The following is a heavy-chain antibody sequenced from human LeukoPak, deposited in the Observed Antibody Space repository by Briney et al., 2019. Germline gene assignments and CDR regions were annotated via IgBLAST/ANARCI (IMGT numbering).Heavy chain of an antibody. Sequence: SQTLSLTCAVSGVSISSGGYSWSSIRQPPGKGLEWIGYIYHSGSTYYNPSLKSRVTISVDRSKNQFSLKLSSVTAADTAVYYCARVVIGYCSGGSCNNWFDPWGQGTLVTVSS. CDR1: GVSISSGGYS. CDR3: ARVVIGYCSGGSCNNWFDP. D-gene: IGHD2-15*01. V-gene: IGHV4-30-2*01. CDR2: IYHSGST. J-gene: IGHJ5*02.